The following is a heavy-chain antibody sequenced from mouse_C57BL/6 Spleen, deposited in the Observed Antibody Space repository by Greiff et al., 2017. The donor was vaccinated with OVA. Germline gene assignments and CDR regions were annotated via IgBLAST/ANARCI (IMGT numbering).Heavy chain of an antibody. CDR3: AIRAGAAWFAY. Sequence: VQLQQPGAELVKPGASVKVSCKASGYTFTSYWMHWVKQRPGQGLEWIGRIHPSDSDTNYNQKFKGKATVTVDKSSSTAYMQLSSLTSEDSAVYYCAIRAGAAWFAYWGQGTLVTVSA. CDR1: GYTFTSYW. J-gene: IGHJ3*01. D-gene: IGHD1-1*02. CDR2: IHPSDSDT. V-gene: IGHV1-74*01.